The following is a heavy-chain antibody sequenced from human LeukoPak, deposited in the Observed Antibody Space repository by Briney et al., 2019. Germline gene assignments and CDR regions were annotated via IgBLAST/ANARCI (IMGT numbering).Heavy chain of an antibody. CDR3: ARGGRNYLDY. CDR1: GYTFTDYT. J-gene: IGHJ4*01. V-gene: IGHV1-18*01. Sequence: GASVKVSCKTSGYTFTDYTLPWVRQAPGQGLEWMGWISPYTGDTKYAESLQDRFTTTTDTSTNTAYLDLRGLTSDDTAIYYCARGGRNYLDYWGQGTLVTVSS. CDR2: ISPYTGDT. D-gene: IGHD3-16*01.